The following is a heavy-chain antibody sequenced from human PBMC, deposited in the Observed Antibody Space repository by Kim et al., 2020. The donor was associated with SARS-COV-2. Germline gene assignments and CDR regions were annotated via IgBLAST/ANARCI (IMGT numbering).Heavy chain of an antibody. CDR3: AKMKGQQPTNYGMDD. J-gene: IGHJ6*02. V-gene: IGHV3-23*01. CDR1: GLTFRSFA. D-gene: IGHD6-13*01. CDR2: ISGSGAGT. Sequence: GGSLRLSCAVSGLTFRSFAMTWVRQAPGKGLDWVSAISGSGAGTYYTDSVKGRFTISRDNSKNTFYLQLNSLRAEDTAVYYCAKMKGQQPTNYGMDDWGQGTTVTVSS.